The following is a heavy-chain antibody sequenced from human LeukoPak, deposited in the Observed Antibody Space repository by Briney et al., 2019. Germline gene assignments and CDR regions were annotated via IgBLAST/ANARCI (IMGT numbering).Heavy chain of an antibody. Sequence: GASVKVSCEASGGTFSSYAISWVRQAPGQGLEWMGGIIPIFGTANYAQKFQGRVTITADESTSTAYMELSSLRSEDTAVYYCATTTSSGSYSYYYYYMDVWGKGTTVTVSS. CDR3: ATTTSSGSYSYYYYYMDV. CDR2: IIPIFGTA. V-gene: IGHV1-69*13. J-gene: IGHJ6*03. D-gene: IGHD1-26*01. CDR1: GGTFSSYA.